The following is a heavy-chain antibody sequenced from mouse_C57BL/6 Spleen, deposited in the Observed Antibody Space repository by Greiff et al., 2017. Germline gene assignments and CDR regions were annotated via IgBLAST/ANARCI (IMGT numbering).Heavy chain of an antibody. CDR3: ARDNYGGSYYAMDY. J-gene: IGHJ4*01. CDR1: GFTFSSYA. V-gene: IGHV5-4*01. Sequence: EVKLVESGGGLVKPGGSLKLSCAASGFTFSSYAMSWVRQTPAKRLEWVATISDGGSYTYYPDTVKRRFTISRDNAKNNLYLQMSHMQSEDTAMYYCARDNYGGSYYAMDYWGQGTSVTVSS. CDR2: ISDGGSYT. D-gene: IGHD2-4*01.